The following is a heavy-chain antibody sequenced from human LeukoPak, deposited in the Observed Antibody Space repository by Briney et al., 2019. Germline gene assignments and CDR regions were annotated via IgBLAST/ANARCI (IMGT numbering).Heavy chain of an antibody. Sequence: GGFLRLSCAASGFTFSSYSINWVRQAPGKGLEGVSSISSSSSYIYYADSVKGRFTISRDNAKNSLYLQMNSLRAEDTAVYYCARAGGYCSSTSCSFDYWGQGTLVSVSS. V-gene: IGHV3-21*01. CDR3: ARAGGYCSSTSCSFDY. CDR1: GFTFSSYS. J-gene: IGHJ4*02. D-gene: IGHD2-2*01. CDR2: ISSSSSYI.